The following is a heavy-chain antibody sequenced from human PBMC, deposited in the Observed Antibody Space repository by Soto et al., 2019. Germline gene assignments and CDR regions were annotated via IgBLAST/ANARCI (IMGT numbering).Heavy chain of an antibody. V-gene: IGHV5-51*01. Sequence: LKISCDCSGYRFTSYWIAWVRQMPGKGLEWMGIIYPGDSDTRYSPSFKGQVTISADKSTNTAYLQWRSLKASDSAMYYCARSMLVTATQLFDYWGQGTLVTVSS. D-gene: IGHD2-21*02. CDR3: ARSMLVTATQLFDY. CDR2: IYPGDSDT. CDR1: GYRFTSYW. J-gene: IGHJ4*02.